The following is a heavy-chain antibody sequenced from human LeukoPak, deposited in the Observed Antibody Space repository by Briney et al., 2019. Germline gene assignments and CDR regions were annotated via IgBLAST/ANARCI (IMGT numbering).Heavy chain of an antibody. V-gene: IGHV4-34*01. Sequence: PGGSLRLSCAASGFTFSNYWMNWIRQPPGKGLEWIGEINHSGSTNYNPSLKSRVTISVDTSKNQFSLKLSSVTAADTAVYYCARLSGIAAVWGQGTLVTVSS. CDR2: INHSGST. J-gene: IGHJ4*02. D-gene: IGHD6-13*01. CDR3: ARLSGIAAV. CDR1: GFTFSNYW.